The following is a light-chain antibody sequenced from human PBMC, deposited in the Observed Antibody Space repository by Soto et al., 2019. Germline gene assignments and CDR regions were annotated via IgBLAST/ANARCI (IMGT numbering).Light chain of an antibody. CDR1: SSDVGGYNY. CDR2: DVS. CDR3: CSYAGSYTHYV. Sequence: QSVLTQPRSVSGSPGQSVTISCTGTSSDVGGYNYVSWFQHHPGKAPKLMIYDVSKRPSGVPDRFSGSKSDNTASLTISGLQADDEADYYCCSYAGSYTHYVFGTGTKLTVL. V-gene: IGLV2-11*01. J-gene: IGLJ1*01.